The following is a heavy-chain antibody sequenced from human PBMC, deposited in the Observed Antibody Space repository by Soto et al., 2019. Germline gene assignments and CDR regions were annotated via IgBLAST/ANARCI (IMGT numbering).Heavy chain of an antibody. CDR2: ISAYNGNT. CDR3: ARVRYYDSSGYSPLDAFDI. V-gene: IGHV1-18*01. D-gene: IGHD3-22*01. Sequence: ASVKVSCKASGYTFTSYGISWVRQAPGQGLEWMGWISAYNGNTNYAQKLQGRLTMTTDTSTSTAYMELRGLRPDDTAVYYCARVRYYDSSGYSPLDAFDIWGQGTMVTVSS. J-gene: IGHJ3*02. CDR1: GYTFTSYG.